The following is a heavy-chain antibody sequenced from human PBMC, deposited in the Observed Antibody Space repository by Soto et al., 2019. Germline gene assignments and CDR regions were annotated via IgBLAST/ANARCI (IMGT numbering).Heavy chain of an antibody. CDR3: ASWLKEAGIGGNSYYGMDV. Sequence: QVQLVQSGAEVKKPGSSVKVSCKASGGTFSNYAFSWVRQAPGQGLEWLGGIMPIFGRADYAQKFRGRVTITADESTGTGNRELSSVRSDDPAVYYCASWLKEAGIGGNSYYGMDVWGQGTTGTVSS. D-gene: IGHD6-19*01. V-gene: IGHV1-69*12. CDR2: IMPIFGRA. J-gene: IGHJ6*02. CDR1: GGTFSNYA.